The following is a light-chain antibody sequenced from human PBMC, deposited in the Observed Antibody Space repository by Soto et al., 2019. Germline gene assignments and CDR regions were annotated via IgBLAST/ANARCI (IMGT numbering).Light chain of an antibody. CDR3: QSYDSTLSARYV. CDR2: GNS. J-gene: IGLJ1*01. V-gene: IGLV1-40*01. Sequence: QSALTQPPSVSGAPGQRVTISCTGSSSNIGAGYDVHWYQQRPGTAPKLLISGNSNRPSGVPDRFSGSTSGTSASLAITGLQAEDEGDYYCQSYDSTLSARYVFGTGTKVTVL. CDR1: SSNIGAGYD.